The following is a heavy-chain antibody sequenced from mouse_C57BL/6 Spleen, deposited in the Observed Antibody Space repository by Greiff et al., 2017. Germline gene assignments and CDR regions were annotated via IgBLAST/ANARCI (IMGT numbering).Heavy chain of an antibody. J-gene: IGHJ4*01. CDR3: ATRSYYGTGYAMDY. D-gene: IGHD1-1*01. V-gene: IGHV2-5*01. CDR1: GFSLTSYG. CDR2: IWRGGST. Sequence: VQLVESGPGLVQPSQSLSITCTVSGFSLTSYGVHWVRQSPGKGLEWLGVIWRGGSTDYNAAFMSRLSITKDNSKSQVFFKMNSLQADDTAIYYCATRSYYGTGYAMDYWGQGTSVTVSS.